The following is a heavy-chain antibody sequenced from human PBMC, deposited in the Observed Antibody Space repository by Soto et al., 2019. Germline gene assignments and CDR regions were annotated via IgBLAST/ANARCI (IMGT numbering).Heavy chain of an antibody. CDR3: AKDRGALRWSEEHYYFDY. V-gene: IGHV3-30*18. Sequence: QEHLVQSGGGVVQPGGSLRLSCVASGFTFSSYGMHWVRQAPGKGLEWVAVILYDGSKKYYADSMKGRFTISRDNSKNTLYLQMDSLRAEDTAVYYCAKDRGALRWSEEHYYFDYWGQGALVTVSS. D-gene: IGHD4-17*01. CDR2: ILYDGSKK. J-gene: IGHJ4*02. CDR1: GFTFSSYG.